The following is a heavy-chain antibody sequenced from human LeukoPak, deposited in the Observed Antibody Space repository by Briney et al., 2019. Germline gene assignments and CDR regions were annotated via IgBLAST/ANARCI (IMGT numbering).Heavy chain of an antibody. CDR1: GGSISSSNW. CDR2: IYHSGST. J-gene: IGHJ4*02. Sequence: SGTLSPTCAVSGGSISSSNWWSGVRPPPGKGLEWIGEIYHSGSTNYSPSLKSRVTISVDKSKNQFSLKLSSVTAADTAVYYCARTGIAAAGTIDYWGQGTLVTVSS. D-gene: IGHD6-13*01. CDR3: ARTGIAAAGTIDY. V-gene: IGHV4-4*02.